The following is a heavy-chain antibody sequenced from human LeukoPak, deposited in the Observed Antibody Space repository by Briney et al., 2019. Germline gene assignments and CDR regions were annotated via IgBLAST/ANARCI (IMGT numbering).Heavy chain of an antibody. D-gene: IGHD3-22*01. V-gene: IGHV3-23*01. CDR1: GFTFSSYA. CDR3: AKETTVVVVITTPYFDY. J-gene: IGHJ4*02. Sequence: GGSLRLSCAASGFTFSSYAMSWVRQAPGKGLEWVPAISGSGGSTYYADSVKGRFTISRDNSKNTLYLQMNSLRAEDTAVYYCAKETTVVVVITTPYFDYWGQGTLVTVSS. CDR2: ISGSGGST.